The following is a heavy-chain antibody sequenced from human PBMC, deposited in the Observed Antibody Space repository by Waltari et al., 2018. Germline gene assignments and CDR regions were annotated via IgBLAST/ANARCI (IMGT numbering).Heavy chain of an antibody. J-gene: IGHJ6*02. CDR2: IYYNGAT. CDR3: ARDRVVPADEPDYYGLDV. D-gene: IGHD2-2*01. V-gene: IGHV4-59*11. Sequence: QVHLQESGPGQVKPSETLSLTCDVSRGSIRSHYWSWIRRPPGKGMEWIGYIYYNGATNYNPSLMSRVTISVDTAKNQFSRTLSSVTAADTAVYYCARDRVVPADEPDYYGLDVWGQGTTVTVSS. CDR1: RGSIRSHY.